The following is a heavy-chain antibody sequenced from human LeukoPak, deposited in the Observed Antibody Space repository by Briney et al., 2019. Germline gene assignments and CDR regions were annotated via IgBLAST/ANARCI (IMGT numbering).Heavy chain of an antibody. D-gene: IGHD6-6*01. J-gene: IGHJ3*02. V-gene: IGHV4-34*01. CDR2: INHSGST. Sequence: SETLSLTCAVYGGSFSGYYWSWIRQPPGKGREGIGEINHSGSTNYNPSLKSRVTISVDTSKNQFSLKLSSVTAADTAVYYCARVMWQLAAFDIWGQGTMVTVSS. CDR1: GGSFSGYY. CDR3: ARVMWQLAAFDI.